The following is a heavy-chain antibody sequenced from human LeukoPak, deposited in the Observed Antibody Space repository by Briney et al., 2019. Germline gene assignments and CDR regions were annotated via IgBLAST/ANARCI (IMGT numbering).Heavy chain of an antibody. CDR1: GGSISSYY. CDR2: IYTSGST. V-gene: IGHV4-4*07. CDR3: ARERSSWYYFDY. Sequence: SVTLSLTCTVSGGSISSYYWLWPRQPAGKGRVGIGRIYTSGSTNDNPSRKIRVTMSVYTSKNQFSLKLSSVTAADTAVYYCARERSSWYYFDYWGQGTLVTVSS. J-gene: IGHJ4*02. D-gene: IGHD6-13*01.